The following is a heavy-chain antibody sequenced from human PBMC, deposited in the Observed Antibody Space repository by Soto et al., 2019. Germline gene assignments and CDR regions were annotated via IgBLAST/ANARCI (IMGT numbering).Heavy chain of an antibody. CDR1: GGTFSSNA. D-gene: IGHD2-2*01. Sequence: QVRLVQSGAEVKKPGSSVKVSSKASGGTFSSNAISWVRQAPGQGLEWMGGIIPISGTANSAQKFQGRVTITADESTSTAYMELSSLRSEDTAVYYCARSQGSSTSLEIYYYYYYGMDVWGQGTTVTVSS. V-gene: IGHV1-69*01. CDR3: ARSQGSSTSLEIYYYYYYGMDV. J-gene: IGHJ6*02. CDR2: IIPISGTA.